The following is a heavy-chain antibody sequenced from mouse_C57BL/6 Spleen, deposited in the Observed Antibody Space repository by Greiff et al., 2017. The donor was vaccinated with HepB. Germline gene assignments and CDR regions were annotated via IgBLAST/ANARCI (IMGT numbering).Heavy chain of an antibody. D-gene: IGHD1-1*01. V-gene: IGHV10-3*01. Sequence: EVNVVESGGGLVQPKGSLKLSCAASGFTFNTYAMHWVRQAPGKGLEWVARIRSKSSNYATYYADSVKDRFTISRDDSQSMLYLQMNNLKTEDTAMYYCVRGYGSSQTGTDWYFDVWGTGTTVTVSS. J-gene: IGHJ1*03. CDR2: IRSKSSNYAT. CDR3: VRGYGSSQTGTDWYFDV. CDR1: GFTFNTYA.